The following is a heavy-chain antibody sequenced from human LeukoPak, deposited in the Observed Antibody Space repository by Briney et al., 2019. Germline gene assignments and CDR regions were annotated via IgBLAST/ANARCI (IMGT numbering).Heavy chain of an antibody. Sequence: SVKVSCKASGGTFSSYAISWVRQAPGQGLEWMGGIIPIFGTANYAQKFQGRVTITTDESTSTAYMELSSLRSEDTAVYYCARGRDGKGSFDIWGQGTMVTVSS. CDR1: GGTFSSYA. D-gene: IGHD5-24*01. CDR3: ARGRDGKGSFDI. V-gene: IGHV1-69*05. CDR2: IIPIFGTA. J-gene: IGHJ3*02.